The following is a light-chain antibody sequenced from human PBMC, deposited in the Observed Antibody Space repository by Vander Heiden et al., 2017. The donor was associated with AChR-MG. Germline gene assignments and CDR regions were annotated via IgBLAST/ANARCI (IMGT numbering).Light chain of an antibody. CDR3: CSYAGGSTFV. CDR1: RGDVGNYSL. Sequence: QSALTQPASVSGSPGHSITISCSGTRGDVGNYSLVSWYQQHPGKVPKLLIYEVEKRPSGISNRFSGSKSGNTAALTGSGLQPEDEADYYCCSYAGGSTFVFGGGTKLSVL. CDR2: EVE. V-gene: IGLV2-23*02. J-gene: IGLJ2*01.